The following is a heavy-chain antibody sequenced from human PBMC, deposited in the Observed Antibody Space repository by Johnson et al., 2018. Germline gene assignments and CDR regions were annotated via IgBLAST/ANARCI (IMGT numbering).Heavy chain of an antibody. V-gene: IGHV3-9*01. D-gene: IGHD3-16*02. CDR2: ISWNSGSI. J-gene: IGHJ3*02. CDR3: AKATPMITFGGVIFKADAFDI. Sequence: VRLVESGGGLVQPGRSLRLCCAASGFTFDDYAMHWVRQAPGKGLEWVSGISWNSGSIGYADSVKGRFTISRDTAKNSLYLQMNSLRAEDTALYYCAKATPMITFGGVIFKADAFDIWGQGTMVTVSS. CDR1: GFTFDDYA.